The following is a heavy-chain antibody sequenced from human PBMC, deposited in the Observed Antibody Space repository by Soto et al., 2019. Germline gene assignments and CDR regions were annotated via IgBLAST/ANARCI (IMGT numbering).Heavy chain of an antibody. J-gene: IGHJ3*01. V-gene: IGHV3-74*02. Sequence: EVQLVESGGGLVQPGESLRLSCAASGFTFDYYWMHWVRQAPGKGLVWVSRVHSDGTTTTYADSVKGRFTISRDNARNTVNLQMGGLRAEDKGIYYCASGDRGGFDLWGHGTVVTVSS. CDR3: ASGDRGGFDL. CDR1: GFTFDYYW. CDR2: VHSDGTTT. D-gene: IGHD3-10*01.